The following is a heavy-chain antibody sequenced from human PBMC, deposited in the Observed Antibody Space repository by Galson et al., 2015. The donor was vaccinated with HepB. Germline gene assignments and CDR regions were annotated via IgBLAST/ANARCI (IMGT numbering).Heavy chain of an antibody. V-gene: IGHV5-10-1*01. J-gene: IGHJ4*02. Sequence: QSGAEVKKPGESLRISCKGSGYSFTSYWISWVRQMPGKGLEWMGRIDPSDSYTNYSPSFQGHVTISADKSISTAYLQWSSLKASDTAMYYCATTFPVLKDYYGSGSYFTESFDYWGQGTLVTVSS. CDR2: IDPSDSYT. CDR3: ATTFPVLKDYYGSGSYFTESFDY. CDR1: GYSFTSYW. D-gene: IGHD3-10*01.